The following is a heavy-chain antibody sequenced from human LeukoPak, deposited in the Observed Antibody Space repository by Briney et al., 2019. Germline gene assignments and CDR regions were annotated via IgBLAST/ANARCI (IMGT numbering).Heavy chain of an antibody. V-gene: IGHV1-2*02. D-gene: IGHD3-10*01. J-gene: IGHJ4*02. CDR3: ARALWFGELLLGPTDY. Sequence: ASVKVSCKASGYTFTGYYIHWVRQAPGQGLEWMGWINPNSGGTNYAQTFQGRVTMTRDTSISTAYMELSRLRSDDTAVYYCARALWFGELLLGPTDYWGQGTLVTVSS. CDR1: GYTFTGYY. CDR2: INPNSGGT.